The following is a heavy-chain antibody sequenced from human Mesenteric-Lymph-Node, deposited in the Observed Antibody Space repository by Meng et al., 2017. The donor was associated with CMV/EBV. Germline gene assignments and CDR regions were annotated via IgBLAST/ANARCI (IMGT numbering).Heavy chain of an antibody. Sequence: SGDAVSSSLSSWGWVRRPPEKGLEWIGSIYYSGNTCYNASLKSRVTISVDTSKNQFSLRLNSVTAADTAVYYCARRSGTYSIKYFDYWGQGTLVTVSS. CDR1: GDAVSSSLSS. CDR3: ARRSGTYSIKYFDY. D-gene: IGHD1-26*01. CDR2: IYYSGNT. J-gene: IGHJ4*02. V-gene: IGHV4-39*01.